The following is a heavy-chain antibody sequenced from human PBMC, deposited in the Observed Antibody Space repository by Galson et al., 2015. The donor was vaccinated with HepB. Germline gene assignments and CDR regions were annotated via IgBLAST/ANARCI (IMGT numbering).Heavy chain of an antibody. Sequence: SVKVSCKASGGTFNTYTISWVRQAPGHGLEWMGGITPMFGTAKYAQKFQGRVTITADESTSTAYMELSSLRSEDTAVDYCASDTGPTVTTHYWYFDLWGRGTLVTVSS. V-gene: IGHV1-69*13. CDR3: ASDTGPTVTTHYWYFDL. J-gene: IGHJ2*01. CDR2: ITPMFGTA. CDR1: GGTFNTYT. D-gene: IGHD4-17*01.